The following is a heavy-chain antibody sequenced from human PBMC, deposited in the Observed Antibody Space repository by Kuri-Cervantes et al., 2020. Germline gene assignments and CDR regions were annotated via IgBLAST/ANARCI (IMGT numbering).Heavy chain of an antibody. J-gene: IGHJ6*02. V-gene: IGHV3-30*18. D-gene: IGHD1-26*01. CDR1: GFTFRSHA. CDR2: ISYDGSNK. Sequence: GESLKISCEASGFTFRSHAMNWVRQAPGKGLEWVAVISYDGSNKYYADSVKGRFTISRDNSKNTLYLQMNSLRAEDTAVYYCAKYRALYYYYGMDVWGQGTSVTVSS. CDR3: AKYRALYYYYGMDV.